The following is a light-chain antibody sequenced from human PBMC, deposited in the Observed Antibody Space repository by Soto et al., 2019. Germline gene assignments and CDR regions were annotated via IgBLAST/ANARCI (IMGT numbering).Light chain of an antibody. CDR3: QKYNSAPYT. CDR1: QGISNY. V-gene: IGKV1-27*01. J-gene: IGKJ2*01. Sequence: DIQMTQSPSSLSASVGDRVTITCRASQGISNYLAWYQQKPGKVPKLLIYAASTLQSGVPSRFSGSASGTDITLTISSLHPEDVATYYRQKYNSAPYTFGQGTNLEIK. CDR2: AAS.